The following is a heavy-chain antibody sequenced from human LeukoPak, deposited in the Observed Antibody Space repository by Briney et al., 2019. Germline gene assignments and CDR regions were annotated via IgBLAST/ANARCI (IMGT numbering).Heavy chain of an antibody. CDR3: AIPRGDFWSGYFLHYTYGMDV. D-gene: IGHD3-3*01. J-gene: IGHJ6*02. Sequence: PSETLSLTCTVSGGSISSSSYLWGRIRQPPGKGLEWIGSIYYSESTYYTPSLKSRVTISVDTSKNQLSLKLSSVTAADTAVYYCAIPRGDFWSGYFLHYTYGMDVWGQGTTVTVSS. CDR1: GGSISSSSYL. CDR2: IYYSEST. V-gene: IGHV4-39*01.